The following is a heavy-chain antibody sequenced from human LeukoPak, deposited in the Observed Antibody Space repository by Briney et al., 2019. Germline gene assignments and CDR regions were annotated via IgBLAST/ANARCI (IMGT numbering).Heavy chain of an antibody. V-gene: IGHV3-23*01. J-gene: IGHJ6*02. CDR2: ISGSGGST. CDR3: AKVLTGYSYYGMDV. D-gene: IGHD7-27*01. CDR1: GFTFSSYA. Sequence: GGSLRLSCAASGFTFSSYAMSWVRQATGKGVEWVSAISGSGGSTYYADSVKGRFTISRDNSKNTLYLQTNSLRAEDTAVYYCAKVLTGYSYYGMDVWGQGTTVTVSS.